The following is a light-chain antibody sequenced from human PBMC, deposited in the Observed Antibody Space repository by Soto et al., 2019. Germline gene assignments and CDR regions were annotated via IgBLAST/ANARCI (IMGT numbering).Light chain of an antibody. J-gene: IGLJ2*01. CDR1: PSNIGAGYD. Sequence: QSVLTQPPSVSGAPGQKITISCTGSPSNIGAGYDVHWYRQIPGTAPKLVIYANNNRPSGVPDRFSGSKSDTSASLTITGLQAGDEADYYCQSYDSSLSGVFGGGTKVTVL. CDR3: QSYDSSLSGV. V-gene: IGLV1-40*01. CDR2: ANN.